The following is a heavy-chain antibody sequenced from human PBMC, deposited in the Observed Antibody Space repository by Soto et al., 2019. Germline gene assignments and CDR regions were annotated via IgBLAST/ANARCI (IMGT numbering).Heavy chain of an antibody. V-gene: IGHV3-74*01. CDR3: AGGMAGLDV. CDR2: INSDGSHT. J-gene: IGHJ6*02. CDR1: GLRFNIYW. Sequence: EVQLVESGGGLVQPGGSLRLSCAASGLRFNIYWMHWVRQVPGKGLVWLARINSDGSHTIYVDSVKGQFTISRDNAKSTVFLQMDSLRDEDTGVYYCAGGMAGLDVWGQGTTVTVSS.